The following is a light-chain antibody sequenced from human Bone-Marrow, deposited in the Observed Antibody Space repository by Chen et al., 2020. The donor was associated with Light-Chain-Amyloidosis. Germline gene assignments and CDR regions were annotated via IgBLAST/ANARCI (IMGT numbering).Light chain of an antibody. V-gene: IGLV3-25*03. Sequence: SYELTQPPSASVSPGQTARITCSGDDLPTKYAYWYQQKPGQAPVLVIHRDAERPLGISDRFCGSSSEPTATLTISGVPAVNGGEYRFQTADGSGTCEGVCGGVTKLTVL. J-gene: IGLJ2*01. CDR3: QTADGSGTCEGV. CDR1: DLPTKY. CDR2: RDA.